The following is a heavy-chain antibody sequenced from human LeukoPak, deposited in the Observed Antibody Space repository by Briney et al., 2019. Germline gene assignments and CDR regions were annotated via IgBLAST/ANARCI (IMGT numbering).Heavy chain of an antibody. D-gene: IGHD3-10*01. CDR2: IYTSGST. Sequence: SQTLSLTCTVSGGSISSGSYYWNWIRQPAGKGLEWIGRIYTSGSTNYNPSLKSRVTISVDTSKNQFSLKLSSVTAADTAVYYCARDHSDGSGTKWGQGTLVTVSS. CDR1: GGSISSGSYY. J-gene: IGHJ4*02. CDR3: ARDHSDGSGTK. V-gene: IGHV4-61*02.